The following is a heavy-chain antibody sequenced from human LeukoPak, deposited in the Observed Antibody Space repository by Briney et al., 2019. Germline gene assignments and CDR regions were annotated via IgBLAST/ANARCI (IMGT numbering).Heavy chain of an antibody. J-gene: IGHJ4*02. CDR1: GFTFSSYG. Sequence: GGSLRLSCAASGFTFSSYGMHWVRQAPGKGLEWVAVISYDGSNKYYADSVKGRFTISRDNSKNTLYLQMNSLRAEDTAVYYCARDAVSVAGTAYWGQGTLVTVSS. CDR3: ARDAVSVAGTAY. D-gene: IGHD6-19*01. V-gene: IGHV3-30*03. CDR2: ISYDGSNK.